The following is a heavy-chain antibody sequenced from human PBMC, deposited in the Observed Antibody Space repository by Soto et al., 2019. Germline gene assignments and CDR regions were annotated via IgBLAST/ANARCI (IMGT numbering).Heavy chain of an antibody. J-gene: IGHJ6*02. CDR2: INHSGGT. V-gene: IGHV4-34*01. CDR3: AREMYYYGSGRRYYYGMDV. D-gene: IGHD3-10*01. Sequence: SETLSLTCAVYGGSFSGYYWSWIRQPPGKGLEWIGEINHSGGTNYNPSLKSRVTIPVDTSKNQFSLKLSSVTAADTAVYYCAREMYYYGSGRRYYYGMDVWGQGTTVTVSS. CDR1: GGSFSGYY.